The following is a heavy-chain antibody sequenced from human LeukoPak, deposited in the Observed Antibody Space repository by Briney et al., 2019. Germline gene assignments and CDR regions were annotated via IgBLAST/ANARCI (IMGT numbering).Heavy chain of an antibody. V-gene: IGHV1-69*04. Sequence: ASVKVSCKASGGTFSSYVISWVRQAPGQGLEWMGRIIPILGIANYAQKFQGRVTITADKSTSTAYMELSSLRSEDTAVYYCARDDRGYSYGFVYWGQGTLVTVSS. CDR1: GGTFSSYV. CDR2: IIPILGIA. D-gene: IGHD5-18*01. CDR3: ARDDRGYSYGFVY. J-gene: IGHJ4*02.